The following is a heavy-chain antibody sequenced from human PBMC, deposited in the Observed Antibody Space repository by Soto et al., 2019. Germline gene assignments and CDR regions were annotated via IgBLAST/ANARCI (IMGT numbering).Heavy chain of an antibody. Sequence: QVQLVQSGAEVKKPGSSVKVSCKASGGTFSSDSFSWVRQAPGQGLEWMGGIIPMFDTPIYAQKFQDRVTITAHESTRTAYMQLSSLRSGDTAVYYCARSGGLDRDFNYWGQGSLVTVSS. D-gene: IGHD2-15*01. CDR3: ARSGGLDRDFNY. J-gene: IGHJ4*02. V-gene: IGHV1-69*12. CDR2: IIPMFDTP. CDR1: GGTFSSDS.